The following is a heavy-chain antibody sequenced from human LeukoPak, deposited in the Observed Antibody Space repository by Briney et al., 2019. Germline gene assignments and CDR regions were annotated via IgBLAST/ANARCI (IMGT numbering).Heavy chain of an antibody. J-gene: IGHJ4*02. V-gene: IGHV3-23*01. CDR1: GFTFSNHG. CDR3: AKDDAWLRFGE. Sequence: GGSMRLSCAASGFTFSNHGMNWVRQAPGKGLEWVSGISPSGDITYYADSVKGRFTISRDNSKNTLYLEVISLTAEDTAVYYCAKDDAWLRFGEWSQGTLVTVSS. D-gene: IGHD3-10*01. CDR2: ISPSGDIT.